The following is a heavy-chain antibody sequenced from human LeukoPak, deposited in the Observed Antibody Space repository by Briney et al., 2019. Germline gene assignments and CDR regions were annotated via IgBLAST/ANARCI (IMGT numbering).Heavy chain of an antibody. J-gene: IGHJ4*02. CDR2: INHSGST. CDR3: ARLFPVVRGVSDY. V-gene: IGHV4-34*01. CDR1: GGSFSGYY. Sequence: PSETLSLTCAVYGGSFSGYYWSWICQPPGKGLEWIGEINHSGSTNYNPSLKSRVTISVDTSKNQFSLKLSSVTAADTAVYYCARLFPVVRGVSDYWGQGTLVTVSS. D-gene: IGHD3-10*01.